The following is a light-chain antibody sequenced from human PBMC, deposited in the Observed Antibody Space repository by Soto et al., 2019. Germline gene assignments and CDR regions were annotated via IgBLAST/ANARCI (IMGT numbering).Light chain of an antibody. CDR3: SSYTSSSTPYV. J-gene: IGLJ1*01. Sequence: QSVLTQPASVSGSPGQSVTISCTGTSSDVGGYNYVSWYQQHPVKAPKLMIYDVTNRPSGVSDRFSGSKSSNTASLTISGLQAEDEADYYCSSYTSSSTPYVFGTGTKVTVL. V-gene: IGLV2-14*01. CDR1: SSDVGGYNY. CDR2: DVT.